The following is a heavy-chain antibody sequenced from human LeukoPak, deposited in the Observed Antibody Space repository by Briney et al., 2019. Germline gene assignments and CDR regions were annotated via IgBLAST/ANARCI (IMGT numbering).Heavy chain of an antibody. D-gene: IGHD5-18*01. CDR1: GYSFRSYA. V-gene: IGHV7-4-1*02. CDR3: ATQRGYSPGD. Sequence: ASVKVSSKASGYSFRSYAMNWVRQAPGQGLQWMGWFRTYDGSPKYAQGFTGRFVFSADIYVETAFLEISDLKFEDSATYYCATQRGYSPGDWGQGTLV. J-gene: IGHJ4*02. CDR2: FRTYDGSP.